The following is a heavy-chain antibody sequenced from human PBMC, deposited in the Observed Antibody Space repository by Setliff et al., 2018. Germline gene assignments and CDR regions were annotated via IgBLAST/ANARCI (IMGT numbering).Heavy chain of an antibody. V-gene: IGHV3-7*01. Sequence: GGSLRLSCAASGFTFSNCWVRWVRQAPGKGLEWVASIKPDSSEKYYVDSVKGRFTISRDNAKNSLSLQMNSLRTEDTAVYYCAKGLKSSGPDWYFDYWGPGTLVTVSS. D-gene: IGHD3-22*01. CDR3: AKGLKSSGPDWYFDY. CDR2: IKPDSSEK. CDR1: GFTFSNCW. J-gene: IGHJ4*02.